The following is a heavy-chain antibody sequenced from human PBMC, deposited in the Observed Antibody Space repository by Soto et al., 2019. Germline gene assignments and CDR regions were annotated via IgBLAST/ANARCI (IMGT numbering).Heavy chain of an antibody. J-gene: IGHJ6*02. CDR1: GYTFTNYD. V-gene: IGHV1-8*01. D-gene: IGHD1-26*01. CDR2: MNPNSGNT. CDR3: ARKAIVGPTGYYYYGMDV. Sequence: EASVKVSCKASGYTFTNYDINWVRQATGQGLEWMGWMNPNSGNTGYVQKFQGRVTMTRDTSMSTAYMELSSLRSDDTAVYYCARKAIVGPTGYYYYGMDVWGQGTTVTVSS.